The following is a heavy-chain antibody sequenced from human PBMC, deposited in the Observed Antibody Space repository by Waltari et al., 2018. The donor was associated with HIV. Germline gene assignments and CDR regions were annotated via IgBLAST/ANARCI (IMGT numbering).Heavy chain of an antibody. J-gene: IGHJ5*02. CDR2: ISYSGST. CDR1: GDSISSSSYY. V-gene: IGHV4-39*01. CDR3: ARRAVVVTAKGPFDP. D-gene: IGHD2-21*02. Sequence: QLQLQESGPGLVKPSETLSLTCTASGDSISSSSYYWGWIRQPPGKGLEWIGSISYSGSTYYNPSLKSRVTISVDTSKNQFSLKLSSVTAADTAVYYCARRAVVVTAKGPFDPWGQGTLVTVSS.